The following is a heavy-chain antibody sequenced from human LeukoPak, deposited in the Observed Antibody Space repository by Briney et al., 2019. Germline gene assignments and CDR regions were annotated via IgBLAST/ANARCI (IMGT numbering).Heavy chain of an antibody. CDR2: ISWNSGSI. D-gene: IGHD6-19*01. Sequence: GGSLRLSCAASGFTFDDYAMHWVRHAPGKGLEWVSGISWNSGSIGYADSVKGRFTISRDNAKNSLYLQMNSLRAEDTALYYCAKDIGTIAVAGTLPAFDIWGQGTMVTVSS. J-gene: IGHJ3*02. V-gene: IGHV3-9*01. CDR1: GFTFDDYA. CDR3: AKDIGTIAVAGTLPAFDI.